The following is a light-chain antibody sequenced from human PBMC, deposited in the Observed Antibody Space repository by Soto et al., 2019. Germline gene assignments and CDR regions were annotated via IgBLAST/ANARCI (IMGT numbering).Light chain of an antibody. V-gene: IGLV2-11*01. J-gene: IGLJ2*01. CDR2: DVS. CDR3: SSYAGTSSFVL. Sequence: QSALTQPRSVSGSPGQSVTISCTGTSGDVGYYNYVSWYQQHPGKAPKLMIYDVSKRPSGVPDRFSGSKSGSTASLTIAGLRAEDEAHYFCSSYAGTSSFVLFGGGTKLT. CDR1: SGDVGYYNY.